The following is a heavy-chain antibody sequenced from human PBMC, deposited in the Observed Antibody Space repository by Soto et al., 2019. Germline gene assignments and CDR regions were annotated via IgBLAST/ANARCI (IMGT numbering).Heavy chain of an antibody. CDR2: ISTDNGST. CDR3: TRDAKYYDIMTGYFVNDY. V-gene: IGHV1-18*01. Sequence: QVQLVQSGGEVKKPGASVKVSCKASGYTFSNFGISWVRQAPGQGLEWMGWISTDNGSTKYAQNLQGRVTMTTDTTRSTAYMELRRLRSDDTAVYCCTRDAKYYDIMTGYFVNDYWGQGTLVTVSS. J-gene: IGHJ4*02. CDR1: GYTFSNFG. D-gene: IGHD3-9*01.